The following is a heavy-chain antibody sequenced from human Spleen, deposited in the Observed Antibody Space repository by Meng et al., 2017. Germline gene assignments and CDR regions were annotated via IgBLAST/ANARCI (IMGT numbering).Heavy chain of an antibody. D-gene: IGHD2-15*01. CDR2: IVPDGGIT. CDR1: GFNFGDYI. CDR3: AGCSGGSCYSGFGD. Sequence: GESLKISCGASGFNFGDYIMHWVRQSPGRGLEWISRIVPDGGITTYADSVKGRFTISIGNSKNTLYLQMNSLRAEDTAVYYCAGCSGGSCYSGFGDWGQGTMVTVSS. V-gene: IGHV3-74*01. J-gene: IGHJ3*01.